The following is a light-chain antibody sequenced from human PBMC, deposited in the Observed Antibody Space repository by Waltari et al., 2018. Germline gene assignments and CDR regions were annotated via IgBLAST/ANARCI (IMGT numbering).Light chain of an antibody. Sequence: DIQLTQSPSFLSSSVGDRVTISCRASQGITTYLAWYQQKPGKAPKLLIYGASTLQSGVPSRFSGSGSGTEFTLTISSLQPEDFATYYCQQVASYPRTFGGGTKVEIK. CDR2: GAS. J-gene: IGKJ4*01. V-gene: IGKV1-9*01. CDR3: QQVASYPRT. CDR1: QGITTY.